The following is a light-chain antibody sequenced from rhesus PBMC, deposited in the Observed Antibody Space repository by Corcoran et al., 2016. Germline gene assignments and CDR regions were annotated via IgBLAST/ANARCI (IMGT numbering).Light chain of an antibody. V-gene: IGKV3-24*01. J-gene: IGKJ4*01. CDR1: QSVSSN. Sequence: EIVMTQSPATLSLSPGERATLSCRASQSVSSNLAWYQQKPGQAPRLLIYGAFSQATGIPDKFSGSGSVADFTLTISSLEPEEVAVYYCLQHSNWPLTFGGGTKVELK. CDR3: LQHSNWPLT. CDR2: GAF.